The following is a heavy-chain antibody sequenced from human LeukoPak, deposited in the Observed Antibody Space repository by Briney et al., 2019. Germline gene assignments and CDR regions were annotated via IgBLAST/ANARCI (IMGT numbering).Heavy chain of an antibody. J-gene: IGHJ3*01. CDR3: AEGRVLKIWNTWMGVVAVYF. V-gene: IGHV3-23*01. D-gene: IGHD3-3*01. CDR2: ITGSGGST. Sequence: GGSVRLSCAASGFTFSSYAMSWVRQAPGKGLEWLSAITGSGGSTYYADSVKGRFTISSDNSKSTLYMKMNSLRAEERAVYYCAEGRVLKIWNTWMGVVAVYFWGQGTMVTVSS. CDR1: GFTFSSYA.